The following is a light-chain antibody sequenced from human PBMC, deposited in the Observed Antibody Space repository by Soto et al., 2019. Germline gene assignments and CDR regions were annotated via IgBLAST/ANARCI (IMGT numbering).Light chain of an antibody. Sequence: EIVLTQSPATLSLSPGERATLSCRASQNINHYLAWYQQKPGQAPRFLIYAASNRATGIPARFSGSGSGTDFTLTISSLEPEDFAVYYCQQRSNWPLTFGGGTKVEIK. CDR3: QQRSNWPLT. CDR2: AAS. J-gene: IGKJ4*01. CDR1: QNINHY. V-gene: IGKV3-11*01.